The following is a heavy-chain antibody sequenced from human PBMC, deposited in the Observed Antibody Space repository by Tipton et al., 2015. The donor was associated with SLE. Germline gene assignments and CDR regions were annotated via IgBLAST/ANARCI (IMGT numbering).Heavy chain of an antibody. J-gene: IGHJ4*01. CDR2: ISSSSSYK. Sequence: SLRLSCAASGFTFSNYGMNWVRQAPGEGLEWVSSISSSSSYKNCADSGKGRFTISRDNAKDSLYLQMNSLRAEDTAVYYCARDATTVVTPDYFVYLGHGTLVTVSS. V-gene: IGHV3-21*01. CDR3: ARDATTVVTPDYFVY. CDR1: GFTFSNYG. D-gene: IGHD4-23*01.